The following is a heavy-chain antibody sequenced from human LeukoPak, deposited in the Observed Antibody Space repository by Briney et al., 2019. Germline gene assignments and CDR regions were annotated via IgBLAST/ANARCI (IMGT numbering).Heavy chain of an antibody. CDR2: IIPIFGTA. CDR1: GGTFSSYA. J-gene: IGHJ4*02. V-gene: IGHV1-69*13. D-gene: IGHD3-22*01. CDR3: ARVGAAYYYDSVDY. Sequence: ASVKVSCKASGGTFSSYAISWVRQAPGQGLEWMGGIIPIFGTANCAQKFQGRVTITADESTSTAYMELSSLRSEDTAVYYCARVGAAYYYDSVDYWGQGTLVTVSS.